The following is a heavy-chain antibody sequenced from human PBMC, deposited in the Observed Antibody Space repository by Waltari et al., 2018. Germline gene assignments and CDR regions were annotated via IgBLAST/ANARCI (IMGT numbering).Heavy chain of an antibody. CDR3: AKGGTIFGRFDP. V-gene: IGHV3-23*01. CDR1: GFTFSSYA. Sequence: EVQLLESGGGLVQPGGSLRLSCAASGFTFSSYAMSWVRQAPGEGLEWVSAISGSGGSTYYADSVKGRFTISRDNSKNTLYLQMNSLRAEDTAVYYCAKGGTIFGRFDPWGQGTLVTVSS. D-gene: IGHD3-3*01. CDR2: ISGSGGST. J-gene: IGHJ5*02.